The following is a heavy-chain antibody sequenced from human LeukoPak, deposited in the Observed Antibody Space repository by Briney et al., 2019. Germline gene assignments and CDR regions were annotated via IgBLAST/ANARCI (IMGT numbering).Heavy chain of an antibody. D-gene: IGHD3-22*01. CDR3: ARQITMIEEGAFDI. CDR2: ITPIFGTA. CDR1: GGTFSRFT. J-gene: IGHJ3*02. Sequence: SVKVSCKAYGGTFSRFTISWVRQAPGQGFEWMGGITPIFGTANYAQKFQGRVTITADESTSTAYMELSSLRSEDTAVYYCARQITMIEEGAFDIWGQGTMVTVSS. V-gene: IGHV1-69*13.